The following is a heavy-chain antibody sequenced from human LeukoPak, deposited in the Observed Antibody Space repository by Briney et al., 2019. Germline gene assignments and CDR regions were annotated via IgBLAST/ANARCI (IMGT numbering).Heavy chain of an antibody. CDR3: AGVCPGFRWNLLDAFDV. Sequence: ETLSLTCTVSGGSLIGYYWSWFLQPPGKEPNYFRRNHNSGSTENNPSLTSRSTMSVDTSKNQISLRLYSVAAADTAVYYCAGVCPGFRWNLLDAFDVWGQGTMVTVSS. V-gene: IGHV4-4*07. CDR2: NHNSGST. CDR1: GGSLIGYY. J-gene: IGHJ3*01. D-gene: IGHD4-23*01.